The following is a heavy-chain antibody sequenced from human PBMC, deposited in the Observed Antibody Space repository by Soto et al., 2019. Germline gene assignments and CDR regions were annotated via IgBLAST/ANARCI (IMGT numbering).Heavy chain of an antibody. CDR1: GFTFSSYG. Sequence: GGSLRVSCAAAGFTFSSYGMHWVSTAPGKGLEWVAVIWYDGSNKYYADSVKGRFTISRDNSKNTLYLQMNSLRAEDTAVYYCARDVEGTTVVTPYYYYYYGMDVWGQGTTVTVSS. CDR3: ARDVEGTTVVTPYYYYYYGMDV. D-gene: IGHD4-17*01. CDR2: IWYDGSNK. V-gene: IGHV3-33*01. J-gene: IGHJ6*02.